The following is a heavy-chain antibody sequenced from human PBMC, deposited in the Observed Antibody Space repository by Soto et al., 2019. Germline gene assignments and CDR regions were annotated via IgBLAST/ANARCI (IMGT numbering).Heavy chain of an antibody. J-gene: IGHJ5*02. V-gene: IGHV4-39*01. Sequence: SETLSLTCTVSGGSISSSSYYWGWIRQPPGKGLEWIGSIYYSGSTYYNPSLKSRVTISVDTSKNQFSLKLSSVTAADTAVYYCARRITMIVVVKGENWFDPWGQGTLVTVSS. D-gene: IGHD3-22*01. CDR2: IYYSGST. CDR3: ARRITMIVVVKGENWFDP. CDR1: GGSISSSSYY.